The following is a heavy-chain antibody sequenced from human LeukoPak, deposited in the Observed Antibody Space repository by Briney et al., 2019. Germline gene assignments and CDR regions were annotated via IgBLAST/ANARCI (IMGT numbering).Heavy chain of an antibody. Sequence: ASVKVSCKASGYTFTGYYMHWVRQAPGQGLEWMGWINPNSGGTNYAQKFQGRVTMTRDTSISTAYMELSRLRSDDTAVYYCARDPDYGGTRPVDYWGQGTLVTVSS. CDR3: ARDPDYGGTRPVDY. J-gene: IGHJ4*02. CDR2: INPNSGGT. D-gene: IGHD4-23*01. CDR1: GYTFTGYY. V-gene: IGHV1-2*02.